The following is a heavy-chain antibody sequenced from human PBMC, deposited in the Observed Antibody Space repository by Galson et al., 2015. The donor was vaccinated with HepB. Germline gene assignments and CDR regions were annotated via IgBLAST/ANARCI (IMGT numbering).Heavy chain of an antibody. CDR3: ARHESESKTYAADN. V-gene: IGHV4-39*01. Sequence: ETLSLTCAVSGASTSSNTYYWSWIRQPPGGGLEWIGSIYYTGTTYYNPSLKSRVTISGDTSKNQFSLKLNSVTAADTAVYYCARHESESKTYAADNWGQGTLVTVSS. J-gene: IGHJ4*02. D-gene: IGHD2-2*01. CDR1: GASTSSNTYY. CDR2: IYYTGTT.